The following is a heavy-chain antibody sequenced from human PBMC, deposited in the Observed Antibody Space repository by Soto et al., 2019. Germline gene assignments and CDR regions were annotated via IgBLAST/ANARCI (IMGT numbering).Heavy chain of an antibody. J-gene: IGHJ4*02. CDR1: GFTVSSNY. Sequence: PGGSLRLSCAASGFTVSSNYMSWVRQAPGKGLEWVSVIYSGGSTYYADSVKGRFTTSRDNSKNTLYLQMNSLRAEDTAVYYCARSYDFWSGYPRAAVDYWGQGTLVTVSS. CDR2: IYSGGST. V-gene: IGHV3-66*01. D-gene: IGHD3-3*01. CDR3: ARSYDFWSGYPRAAVDY.